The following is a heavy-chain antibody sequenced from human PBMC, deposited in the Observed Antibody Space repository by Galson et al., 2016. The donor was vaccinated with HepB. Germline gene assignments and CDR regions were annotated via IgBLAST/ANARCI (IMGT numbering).Heavy chain of an antibody. Sequence: SLRLSCAASGFTVSSNYMSWVRQAPGKGLEWVSVLYSSGTTYYADSVKGRFTISRDNSKNTLFLQMNSLRAKDTAVYYCARAPSTWLAPGPFDYWGQGTLVTVSS. J-gene: IGHJ4*02. CDR3: ARAPSTWLAPGPFDY. CDR1: GFTVSSNY. CDR2: LYSSGTT. V-gene: IGHV3-53*01. D-gene: IGHD6-19*01.